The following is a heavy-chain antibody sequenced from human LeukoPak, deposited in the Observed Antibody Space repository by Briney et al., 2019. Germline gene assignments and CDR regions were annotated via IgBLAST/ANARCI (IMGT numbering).Heavy chain of an antibody. J-gene: IGHJ4*02. CDR1: GGSFSGYY. CDR3: ARVSYGDDPDY. Sequence: SETLPLTCAVYGGSFSGYYWSWIRQPPGKGLEWIGEINHSGSTNYNPSLKSRVTISVDTSKNQFSLKLSSVTAADTAVYYCARVSYGDDPDYWGQGTLVTVSS. V-gene: IGHV4-34*01. D-gene: IGHD4-17*01. CDR2: INHSGST.